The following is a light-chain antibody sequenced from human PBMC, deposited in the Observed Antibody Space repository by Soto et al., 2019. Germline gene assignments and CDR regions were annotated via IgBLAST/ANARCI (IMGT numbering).Light chain of an antibody. J-gene: IGLJ1*01. CDR2: GNS. Sequence: QSALTQPASVSGSPGQSITISCTGTSSDVGGYNYVSWYQQHPGKAPKLMIYGNSNRPSGVPDRISGSKSSTSASLAITGLQAEDEADYYCQSYDSSLRGYVFGTGTKLTVL. CDR1: SSDVGGYNY. V-gene: IGLV2-14*01. CDR3: QSYDSSLRGYV.